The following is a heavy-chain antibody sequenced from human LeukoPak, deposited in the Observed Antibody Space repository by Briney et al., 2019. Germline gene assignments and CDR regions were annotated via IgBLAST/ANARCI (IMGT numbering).Heavy chain of an antibody. J-gene: IGHJ6*03. CDR1: GYTFTSNG. CDR3: ARVPGIVVVPAAPEYYYYMDV. Sequence: ASVKVSCKASGYTFTSNGISWVRQAPGQGLEWMGWISAYNGNTNYAQNLQGRVTMTTDTSTSTAYMELRSLRSDDTAVYYCARVPGIVVVPAAPEYYYYMDVWGKGTTVTVSS. CDR2: ISAYNGNT. D-gene: IGHD2-2*01. V-gene: IGHV1-18*01.